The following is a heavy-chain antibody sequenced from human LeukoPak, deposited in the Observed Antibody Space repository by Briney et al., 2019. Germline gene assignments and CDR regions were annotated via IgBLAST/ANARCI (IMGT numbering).Heavy chain of an antibody. CDR1: GYTFTGYY. V-gene: IGHV1-2*02. J-gene: IGHJ4*02. CDR2: INPNSGGT. D-gene: IGHD3-22*01. Sequence: ASVKVPCKASGYTFTGYYMHWVRQAPGQGLEWMGWINPNSGGTNYAQKFQGRVTMTRDTSISTAYMELGRLRSDDTAVYYCARLRYDSSGYYRKYYFDYWGQGTLVTVSS. CDR3: ARLRYDSSGYYRKYYFDY.